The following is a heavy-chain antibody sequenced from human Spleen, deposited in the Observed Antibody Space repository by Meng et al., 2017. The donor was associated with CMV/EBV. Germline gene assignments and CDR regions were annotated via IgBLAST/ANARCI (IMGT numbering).Heavy chain of an antibody. J-gene: IGHJ4*01. CDR2: IYHSGST. V-gene: IGHV4-4*02. CDR3: ARICGGDCSTDY. Sequence: CVVSGGCIRRRNGWSWVRQPPGKGLEWIGEIYHSGSTNYNPSLKSRVTISVDKSKNQFSLKLSSVTAADTVVYYCARICGGDCSTDYWGHGTLVTVSS. CDR1: GGCIRRRNG. D-gene: IGHD2-21*01.